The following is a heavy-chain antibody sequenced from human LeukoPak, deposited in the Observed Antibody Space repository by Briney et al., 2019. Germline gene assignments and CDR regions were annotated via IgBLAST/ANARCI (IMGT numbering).Heavy chain of an antibody. CDR1: GFTFSSYA. CDR2: ISGSGGST. Sequence: GGSLRLSCAASGFTFSSYAISWVRQAPGKGLEWVSAISGSGGSTYYADSVKGRFTISRDNSKNTLYLQMNSLRAEDTAVYYCAKMPAIVLMVYAASFDYWGQGTLVTVSS. D-gene: IGHD2-8*01. J-gene: IGHJ4*02. CDR3: AKMPAIVLMVYAASFDY. V-gene: IGHV3-23*01.